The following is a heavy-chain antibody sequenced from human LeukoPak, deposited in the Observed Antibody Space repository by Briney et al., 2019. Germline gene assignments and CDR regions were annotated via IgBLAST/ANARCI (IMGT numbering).Heavy chain of an antibody. V-gene: IGHV4-30-2*01. CDR2: IYHSGST. Sequence: SETLSLTCAVSGGSISSGGYSWSWIRQPPGKGLEWIGYIYHSGSTYYNPSLKSRVTISVDRSKNQFSLKLSSVTAADTAVYYCASGATGDYWGQGTLVTVSS. CDR1: GGSISSGGYS. CDR3: ASGATGDY. D-gene: IGHD1-26*01. J-gene: IGHJ4*02.